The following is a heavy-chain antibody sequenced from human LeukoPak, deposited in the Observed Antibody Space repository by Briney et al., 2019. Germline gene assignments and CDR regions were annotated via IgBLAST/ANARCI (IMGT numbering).Heavy chain of an antibody. CDR2: IYYSGST. CDR1: GGSISSSSYS. Sequence: PSETLSLTCTVSGGSISSSSYSWGWIRQPPGKGLEWIGTIYYSGSTYYNPSLKSRVTISVDTSKNQFSLKLSSVTAADTAVYYCARQAGTVRGVIISSYYFDYWGQGTLVTVSS. D-gene: IGHD3-10*01. J-gene: IGHJ4*02. CDR3: ARQAGTVRGVIISSYYFDY. V-gene: IGHV4-39*01.